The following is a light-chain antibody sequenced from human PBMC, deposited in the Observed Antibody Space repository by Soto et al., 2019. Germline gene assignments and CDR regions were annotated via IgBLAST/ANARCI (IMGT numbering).Light chain of an antibody. CDR3: HQDYSYPLT. Sequence: AIRMTQSPSSFSASTGDRVTITCRASQGISSYLAWYQQKPGKAPKLLIYAASTLQSGVPSRFSGSGSGTDVTLTISCLQSEDFATYYCHQDYSYPLTFGGGTKVEIK. CDR1: QGISSY. CDR2: AAS. V-gene: IGKV1-8*01. J-gene: IGKJ4*01.